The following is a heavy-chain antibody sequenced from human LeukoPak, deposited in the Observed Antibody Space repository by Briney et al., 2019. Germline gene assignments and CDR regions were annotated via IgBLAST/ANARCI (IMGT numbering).Heavy chain of an antibody. CDR3: ARGGAYDILTGYYRWSSPGRHYYYGMDV. CDR2: MNPNSGNT. Sequence: ASVKVSCKASGYTSTSYDINWVRQATGQGLEWMGWMNPNSGNTGYAQKFQGRDTMTRNTSISTAYMELSSLRSEDTAVYYRARGGAYDILTGYYRWSSPGRHYYYGMDVWGQGTTVTVSS. J-gene: IGHJ6*02. D-gene: IGHD3-9*01. V-gene: IGHV1-8*01. CDR1: GYTSTSYD.